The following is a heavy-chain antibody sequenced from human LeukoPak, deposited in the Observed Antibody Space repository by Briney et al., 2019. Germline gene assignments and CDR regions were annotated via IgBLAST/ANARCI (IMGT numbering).Heavy chain of an antibody. Sequence: ASVKVSCKASGYTFTSYYMHWVRQAPGQGLEWMGIINPSGGSTSYAQKFQGRVTITRDTSTSTVYMELSSLRSEDTAVYYCARVLYSSGWYSWGDYWGQGTLVTVSS. D-gene: IGHD6-19*01. CDR1: GYTFTSYY. CDR2: INPSGGST. J-gene: IGHJ4*02. V-gene: IGHV1-46*01. CDR3: ARVLYSSGWYSWGDY.